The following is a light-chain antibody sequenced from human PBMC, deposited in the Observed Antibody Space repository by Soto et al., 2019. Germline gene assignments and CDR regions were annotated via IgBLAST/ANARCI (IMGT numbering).Light chain of an antibody. Sequence: EIVLTQSPGTLSLSPGEGTALSCRTSQNVSSSYLAWYQQRPGRTPRLLIYGASSRAPGIPDRFSGSGSGTDFTLTISRLEPEDFAIYYCQLYGNSPLFSFGPGTKVDIK. CDR2: GAS. J-gene: IGKJ3*01. CDR1: QNVSSSY. V-gene: IGKV3-20*01. CDR3: QLYGNSPLFS.